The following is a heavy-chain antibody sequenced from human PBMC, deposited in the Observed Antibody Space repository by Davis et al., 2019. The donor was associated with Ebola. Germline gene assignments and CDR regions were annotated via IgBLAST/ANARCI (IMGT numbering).Heavy chain of an antibody. V-gene: IGHV3-23*01. CDR2: LGLSDDK. D-gene: IGHD1-14*01. Sequence: GESLKISCAASGFVFSSYVMSWVRRAPGKGLEWVSTLGLSDDKYYADSVKGRFTISRDNSKNTLYLQMSSLRAEDTAVYYCARDLPGGDWYFDLWGRGTLVTVSS. CDR3: ARDLPGGDWYFDL. J-gene: IGHJ2*01. CDR1: GFVFSSYV.